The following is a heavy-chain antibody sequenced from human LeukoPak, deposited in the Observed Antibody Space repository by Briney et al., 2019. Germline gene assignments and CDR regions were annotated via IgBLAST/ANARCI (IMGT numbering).Heavy chain of an antibody. CDR2: INPNSGGT. D-gene: IGHD1-26*01. Sequence: ASVKVSCKTSGYTFTGHYMHWVRQAPGQGLEWMGWINPNSGGTNYAQKFQGRVTMTRDTSISTAYMELSRLRSDDTAVYYCARDRIVGATHYGMDVWGQGTTVTVSS. CDR3: ARDRIVGATHYGMDV. J-gene: IGHJ6*02. CDR1: GYTFTGHY. V-gene: IGHV1-2*02.